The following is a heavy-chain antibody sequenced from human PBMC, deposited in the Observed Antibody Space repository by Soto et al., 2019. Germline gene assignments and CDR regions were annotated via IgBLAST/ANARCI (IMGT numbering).Heavy chain of an antibody. V-gene: IGHV4-30-4*02. J-gene: IGHJ5*02. CDR3: ARGGVQYCISTSCYSRSWFDP. CDR1: GGYIRSGDYY. CDR2: IYYSGST. D-gene: IGHD2-2*01. Sequence: SDTLALTCTVSGGYIRSGDYYWSWIRQPPGQGREWIGYIYYSGSTYYNPSLKSRVTISVDTSKNQFSLKLSSVTAADTAVYYCARGGVQYCISTSCYSRSWFDPWGPGTLVTVS.